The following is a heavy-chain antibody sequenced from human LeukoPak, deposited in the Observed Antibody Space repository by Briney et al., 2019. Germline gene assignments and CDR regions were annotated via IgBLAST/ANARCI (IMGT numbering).Heavy chain of an antibody. CDR2: ISGSTGRT. V-gene: IGHV3-23*01. J-gene: IGHJ4*02. Sequence: GGSLRLSCAASGFTFSTYAMSWVRLAPGKGLEWVSAISGSTGRTYYADSVKGRFTISRDNSKNTLYLQMNNLRAEDTAVYYCAPRVVGSAPFDYWGQGTLVTVSS. CDR1: GFTFSTYA. D-gene: IGHD2-15*01. CDR3: APRVVGSAPFDY.